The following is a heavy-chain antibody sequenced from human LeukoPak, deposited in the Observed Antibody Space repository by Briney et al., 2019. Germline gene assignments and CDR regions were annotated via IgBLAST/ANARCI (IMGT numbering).Heavy chain of an antibody. D-gene: IGHD2-15*01. Sequence: GESLKISCKGSGYSFTSYWIAWVRQMPGKGLEWMGIIYPGDSDTRYSPSFQGQVTISAEKSISTAYLQWSSLKASDTAMYYCARRYCSGDNCYSGFDYWGQGTLVTVSS. CDR2: IYPGDSDT. CDR1: GYSFTSYW. J-gene: IGHJ4*02. CDR3: ARRYCSGDNCYSGFDY. V-gene: IGHV5-51*01.